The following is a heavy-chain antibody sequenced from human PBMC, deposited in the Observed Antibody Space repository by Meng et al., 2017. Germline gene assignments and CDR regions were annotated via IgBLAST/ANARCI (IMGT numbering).Heavy chain of an antibody. CDR2: INPSGGST. Sequence: ASVKVSCNASGYTFTSYYMHWVRQAPGQGLEWMGIINPSGGSTSYAQKSQGRVTMTRNTSTNTVYMELSSLSSEDTAVYYCARQTNADTAMPGDWFDPWGQGNLVTVSS. D-gene: IGHD5-18*01. CDR3: ARQTNADTAMPGDWFDP. CDR1: GYTFTSYY. V-gene: IGHV1-46*01. J-gene: IGHJ5*02.